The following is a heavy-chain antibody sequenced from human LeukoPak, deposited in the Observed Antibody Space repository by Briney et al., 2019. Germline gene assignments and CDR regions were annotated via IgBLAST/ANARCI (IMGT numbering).Heavy chain of an antibody. D-gene: IGHD1-20*01. CDR1: GFTFSVYG. J-gene: IGHJ4*02. CDR3: AKDLSYNWNYFDY. Sequence: GGSLRLSCAASGFTFSVYGMHWVRQAPGKGLEWVAVISYDGSSKYYADSVKGRFTIYRDNSKNTLFVQMDSLRAEDTAVYYCAKDLSYNWNYFDYWGQGTLVTVSS. V-gene: IGHV3-30*18. CDR2: ISYDGSSK.